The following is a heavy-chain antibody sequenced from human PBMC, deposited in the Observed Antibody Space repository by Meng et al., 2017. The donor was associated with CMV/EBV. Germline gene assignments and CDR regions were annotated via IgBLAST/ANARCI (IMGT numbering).Heavy chain of an antibody. D-gene: IGHD3-3*01. Sequence: ASVKVSCKASGYTFTGYYMHWVRQAPGQGLEWMGWMNPNSGNTGYAQKFQGRVTMTRNTSISTAYMELSSLRSEDTAVYYCARDSTYYDFWSGYSSGMDVWGQGTTVTVSS. V-gene: IGHV1-8*02. J-gene: IGHJ6*02. CDR2: MNPNSGNT. CDR1: GYTFTGYY. CDR3: ARDSTYYDFWSGYSSGMDV.